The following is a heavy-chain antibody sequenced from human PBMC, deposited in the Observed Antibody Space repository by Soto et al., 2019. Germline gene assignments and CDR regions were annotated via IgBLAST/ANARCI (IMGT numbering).Heavy chain of an antibody. CDR3: ARMRYSSGGPNWFDR. CDR1: GYTFTSYD. CDR2: MNPNSGNT. V-gene: IGHV1-8*01. D-gene: IGHD6-19*01. J-gene: IGHJ5*02. Sequence: QVQLVQSGTEVKKPGASVKVSCKASGYTFTSYDINWVRQATGQGLEWMGWMNPNSGNTGYAQKFQGGVTMTRNTSISTAYMELSSLRSEDTAVYYCARMRYSSGGPNWFDRWGQGTLVTVSS.